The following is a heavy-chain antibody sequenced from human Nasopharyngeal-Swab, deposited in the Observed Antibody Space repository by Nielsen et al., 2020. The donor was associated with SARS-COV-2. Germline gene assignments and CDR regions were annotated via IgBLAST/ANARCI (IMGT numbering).Heavy chain of an antibody. CDR1: GGPCRVHH. V-gene: IGHV4-34*01. CDR2: INYYGTT. J-gene: IGHJ6*02. D-gene: IGHD3-10*01. CDR3: ARGNYFGSGTFHRTYGMDV. Sequence: SEALSLSCALSGGPCRVHHWSWIRRPPGKGLEWIGEINYYGTTNYSPSLKSRVTISIDTSKNQFSLALRSVTAADTGLYYCARGNYFGSGTFHRTYGMDVWGQGTSVTVSS.